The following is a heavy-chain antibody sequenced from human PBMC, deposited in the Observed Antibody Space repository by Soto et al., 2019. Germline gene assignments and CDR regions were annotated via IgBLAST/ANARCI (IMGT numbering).Heavy chain of an antibody. Sequence: QVQLQESGPGLVKPSGTLSLTCAVSGGSISSSNWWSWVRQPPGKGLEWIGEIYHSGSTNYNPSLKSRVTISVDKSTSQFYVKMISVTAAGTGVYYCSGVAVAGTSVDYRGQGTLVTVSS. CDR2: IYHSGST. J-gene: IGHJ4*02. CDR3: SGVAVAGTSVDY. V-gene: IGHV4-4*02. D-gene: IGHD6-19*01. CDR1: GGSISSSNW.